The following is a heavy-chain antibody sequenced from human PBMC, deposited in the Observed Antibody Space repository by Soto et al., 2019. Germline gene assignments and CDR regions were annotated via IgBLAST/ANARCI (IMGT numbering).Heavy chain of an antibody. J-gene: IGHJ4*02. Sequence: QVQLVQSGAEVKKPGSSVKVSCKASGGTFSSYEINWVRQVPGQGLEWMGGIVPIFATANYAPKFQGRVTHTADESTSTANMELHSLTSDDTAVYYCAQAAAPHSTGWQYWGQGTLVTVSS. D-gene: IGHD6-19*01. V-gene: IGHV1-69*12. CDR1: GGTFSSYE. CDR3: AQAAAPHSTGWQY. CDR2: IVPIFATA.